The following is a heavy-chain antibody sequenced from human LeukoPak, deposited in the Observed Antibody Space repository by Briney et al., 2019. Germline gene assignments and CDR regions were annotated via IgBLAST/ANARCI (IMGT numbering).Heavy chain of an antibody. CDR1: GGTFSSYA. CDR2: IIPILGIA. V-gene: IGHV1-69*04. CDR3: ARDVDLRGLFGY. J-gene: IGHJ4*02. Sequence: SVKVSCKASGGTFSSYAISWVRQAPGQGLEWMGRIIPILGIANYAQKFQGRVTITADKSTSTAYMELSSLRSEDTAVYYCARDVDLRGLFGYWGQGTLVTVSS. D-gene: IGHD3-10*01.